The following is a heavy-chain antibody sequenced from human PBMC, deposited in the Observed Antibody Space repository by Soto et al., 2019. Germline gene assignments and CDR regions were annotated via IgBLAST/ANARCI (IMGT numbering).Heavy chain of an antibody. CDR3: ARSSGSRYYYDSSGYYHDAFDI. D-gene: IGHD3-22*01. CDR2: INPNSGGT. V-gene: IGHV1-2*04. CDR1: GYTFPGSY. Sequence: ASVKVSCKASGYTFPGSYMHWVRQAPGQGLEWMGWINPNSGGTNYAQKFQGWVTMTRDTSISTAYMELSRLRSDDTAVYYCARSSGSRYYYDSSGYYHDAFDIWGQGTMVTVSS. J-gene: IGHJ3*02.